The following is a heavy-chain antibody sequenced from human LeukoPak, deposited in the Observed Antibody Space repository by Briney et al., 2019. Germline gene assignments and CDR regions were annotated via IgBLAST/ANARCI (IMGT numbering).Heavy chain of an antibody. CDR2: INPNSGGT. Sequence: GASVKVSCKASGYTFTASYLHWVRRAPGQGLEWMGWINPNSGGTKFAQKFQGRVTLTRDTSINTAHMELSRLTSDDTAVYYCARDRADCSGGSCYSRWFDPWGQGTLVTVSS. CDR1: GYTFTASY. CDR3: ARDRADCSGGSCYSRWFDP. J-gene: IGHJ5*02. V-gene: IGHV1-2*02. D-gene: IGHD2-15*01.